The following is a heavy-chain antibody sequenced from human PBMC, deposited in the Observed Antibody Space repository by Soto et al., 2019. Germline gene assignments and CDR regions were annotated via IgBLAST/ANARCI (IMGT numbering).Heavy chain of an antibody. V-gene: IGHV1-58*01. D-gene: IGHD1-26*01. Sequence: ASVKVSCKASGFTFTSSAVQWVRQARGQRLEWIGWIVVGSGNTNYAQKFQERVTITRDMSTSTAYMELSSLRSEDTAVYYCAADPWIVGATGGRDYWGQGTLVTVSS. CDR3: AADPWIVGATGGRDY. CDR2: IVVGSGNT. J-gene: IGHJ4*02. CDR1: GFTFTSSA.